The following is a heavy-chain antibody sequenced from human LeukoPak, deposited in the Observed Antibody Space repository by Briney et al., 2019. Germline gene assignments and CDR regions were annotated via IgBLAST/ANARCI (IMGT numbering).Heavy chain of an antibody. Sequence: GESLKISCKGSGYSFTSYWIGWVRQMPGKGLEWMGIIYPGDSDTRYSPSFQGRVTISADKSISTAYLQWSSLKASDTAMYYCARLRADYGDYVREAASGFDYWGQGTLVTVS. V-gene: IGHV5-51*01. CDR3: ARLRADYGDYVREAASGFDY. CDR2: IYPGDSDT. J-gene: IGHJ4*02. D-gene: IGHD4-17*01. CDR1: GYSFTSYW.